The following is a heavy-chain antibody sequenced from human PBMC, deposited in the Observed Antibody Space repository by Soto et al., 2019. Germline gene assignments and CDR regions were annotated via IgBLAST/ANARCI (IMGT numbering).Heavy chain of an antibody. V-gene: IGHV3-11*06. CDR2: ISSSSSYT. CDR1: GFTFSDYY. J-gene: IGHJ5*02. D-gene: IGHD6-13*01. Sequence: PGGSLRLSCAASGFTFSDYYMSWIRQAPGKGLEWVSYISSSSSYTNYADSVKGRFTISRDNAKNSLYLQMNSLRAEDTAVYYCARDLAAAGTDWFDPWGQATLVTVSS. CDR3: ARDLAAAGTDWFDP.